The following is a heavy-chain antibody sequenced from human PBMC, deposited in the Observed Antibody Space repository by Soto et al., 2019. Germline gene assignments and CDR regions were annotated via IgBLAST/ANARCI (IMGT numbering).Heavy chain of an antibody. V-gene: IGHV3-7*01. Sequence: PLGSLRLSCAASGFTFSSYWMSWVRQAPGKGLEWVANIKQDGSEKYYVDSVKGRFTISRDNAKNSLYLQMNSLRAEDTAVYYCARQPYYYGSGSYYGYYYGMDVWGQGTTVTVSS. CDR3: ARQPYYYGSGSYYGYYYGMDV. CDR2: IKQDGSEK. CDR1: GFTFSSYW. J-gene: IGHJ6*02. D-gene: IGHD3-10*01.